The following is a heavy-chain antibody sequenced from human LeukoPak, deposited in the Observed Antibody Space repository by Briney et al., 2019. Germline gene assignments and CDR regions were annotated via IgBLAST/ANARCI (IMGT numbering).Heavy chain of an antibody. V-gene: IGHV4-59*01. CDR3: ARDGRAPGAFDI. Sequence: SETLSLTCTVSGGSISSYYWSWIRQPPGKGLEWIGYIYYSGSTNYNPSLKSRVTISVDTSKNQFSLELSSVTAADTAVYYCARDGRAPGAFDIWGQGTMVTVSS. CDR1: GGSISSYY. J-gene: IGHJ3*02. CDR2: IYYSGST.